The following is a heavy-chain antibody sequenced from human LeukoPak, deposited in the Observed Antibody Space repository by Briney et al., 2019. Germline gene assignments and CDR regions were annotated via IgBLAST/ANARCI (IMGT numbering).Heavy chain of an antibody. Sequence: GSVKVSCKASGYTFTSYGISWVRQAPGQGLEWMGWISAYKGNTNYAQKLKGRVTMTTDTSTSTAYMELSRLRSDDTAVYYCARTTVTGSDRDYWGQGTLVTVSS. CDR3: ARTTVTGSDRDY. V-gene: IGHV1-18*01. CDR1: GYTFTSYG. CDR2: ISAYKGNT. J-gene: IGHJ4*02. D-gene: IGHD4-17*01.